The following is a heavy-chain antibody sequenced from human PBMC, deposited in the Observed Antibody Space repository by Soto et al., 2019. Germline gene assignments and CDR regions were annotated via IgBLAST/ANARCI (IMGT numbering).Heavy chain of an antibody. D-gene: IGHD2-2*01. CDR1: GFTFSSYA. CDR2: ISTSGGGT. CDR3: AKDPSPYCSSTSCYSFFDS. J-gene: IGHJ4*02. Sequence: PWGSLRLSCAASGFTFSSYAMSWVRQAPGKGLQWVSAISTSGGGTYYADSVKGRFTISRDNSENTLYLQMNSLGVEDTALYFCAKDPSPYCSSTSCYSFFDSWGQGTLVTVSS. V-gene: IGHV3-23*01.